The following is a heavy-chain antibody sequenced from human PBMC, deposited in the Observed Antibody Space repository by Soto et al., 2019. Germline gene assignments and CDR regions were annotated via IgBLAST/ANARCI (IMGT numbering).Heavy chain of an antibody. CDR1: GYTFTGYY. CDR3: ARGDVVRGDQAPAFDI. CDR2: INPNSGGT. D-gene: IGHD3-10*01. V-gene: IGHV1-2*02. J-gene: IGHJ3*02. Sequence: ASVKVSCKASGYTFTGYYMHWVRQAPGQGLEWMGWINPNSGGTNYAQKFQGRVTMTRDTSISTAYMELSRLRSDDTAVYYCARGDVVRGDQAPAFDIWGQGTMVTVSS.